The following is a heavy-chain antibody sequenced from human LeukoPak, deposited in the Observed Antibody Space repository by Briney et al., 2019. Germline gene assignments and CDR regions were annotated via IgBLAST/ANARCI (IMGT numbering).Heavy chain of an antibody. CDR3: ARGYGGNSHEAFDI. Sequence: VSVKVSCKASGYTFTGYYMHWVRQAPGQGLEWMGWINPNSGGTNYAQKFQGRVTMTRDTSISTAYMELSRLRSDDTAVYYCARGYGGNSHEAFDIWGQGTMVTVSS. J-gene: IGHJ3*02. V-gene: IGHV1-2*02. CDR1: GYTFTGYY. CDR2: INPNSGGT. D-gene: IGHD4-23*01.